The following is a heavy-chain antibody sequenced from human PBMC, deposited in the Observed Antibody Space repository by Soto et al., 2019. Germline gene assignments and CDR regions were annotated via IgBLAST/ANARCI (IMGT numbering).Heavy chain of an antibody. J-gene: IGHJ6*02. V-gene: IGHV4-39*01. CDR2: IYYSGST. CDR3: ARQFYGSYFPHYYYYYGMDV. CDR1: GGSISRSSYY. Sequence: PSETLSLTCTDSGGSISRSSYYWCWIRQPPGKGLEWIGSIYYSGSTYYNPSLKSRVTISVDTSKNQFSLKLSSVTAADTAVYYCARQFYGSYFPHYYYYYGMDVWGQGTTVTVSS. D-gene: IGHD1-26*01.